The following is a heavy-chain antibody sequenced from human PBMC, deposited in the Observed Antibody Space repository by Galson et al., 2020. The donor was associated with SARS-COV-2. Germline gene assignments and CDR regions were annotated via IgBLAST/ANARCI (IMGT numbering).Heavy chain of an antibody. CDR2: INHSGST. D-gene: IGHD6-19*01. CDR1: GGSFSGYY. CDR3: ARGEYSSGWYGIKDYFDY. Sequence: SETLSLTCAVYGGSFSGYYWSWIRQPPGKGLEWIGEINHSGSTNYNPSLKSRVTISVDTSKNQFSLKLSSVTAADTAVYYCARGEYSSGWYGIKDYFDYWGQGTLVTGSS. J-gene: IGHJ4*02. V-gene: IGHV4-34*01.